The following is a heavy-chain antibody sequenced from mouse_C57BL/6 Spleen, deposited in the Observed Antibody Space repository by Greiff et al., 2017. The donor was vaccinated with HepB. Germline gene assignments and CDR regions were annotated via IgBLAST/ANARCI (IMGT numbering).Heavy chain of an antibody. CDR3: ACTVVATRYFDV. Sequence: VQLVESGAELVRPGTSVKVSCKASGYAFTNYLIEWVKQRPGQGLEWIGVINPGSGGTNYNEKFKGKATLTADKSSSAAYMQISSVTSEDSAVYFWACTVVATRYFDVWGTGTTVTVSS. V-gene: IGHV1-54*01. D-gene: IGHD1-1*01. J-gene: IGHJ1*03. CDR1: GYAFTNYL. CDR2: INPGSGGT.